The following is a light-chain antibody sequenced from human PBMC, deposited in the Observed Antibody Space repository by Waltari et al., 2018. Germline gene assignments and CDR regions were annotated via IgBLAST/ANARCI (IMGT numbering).Light chain of an antibody. CDR3: GTWDDGVHTRL. CDR1: SANIAGNT. CDR2: KNT. J-gene: IGLJ2*01. Sequence: QSLLAQPPSVSGTPGQRVIISCSGSSANIAGNTVDWYQQVPGAAPRLLIFKNTPRQSGVPDRFFASKSGTSASLAISGLQAEDEADDYCGTWDDGVHTRLFGGGTRLTVL. V-gene: IGLV1-44*01.